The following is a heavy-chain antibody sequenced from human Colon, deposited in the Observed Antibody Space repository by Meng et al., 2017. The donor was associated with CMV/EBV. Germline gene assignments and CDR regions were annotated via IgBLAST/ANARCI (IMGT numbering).Heavy chain of an antibody. J-gene: IGHJ3*01. D-gene: IGHD6-19*01. CDR3: ATSSCVTAITCAVALEPKDAFDL. CDR2: ILPINGVP. V-gene: IGHV1-69*10. Sequence: SVKVSCKASVGTFGNSAISWVRQAPGQGLEWMGGILPINGVPKYTEKFQGRATFTADKSTGTAYMELSSLRSEDTAVYYCATSSCVTAITCAVALEPKDAFDLWGQGTMVTVSS. CDR1: VGTFGNSA.